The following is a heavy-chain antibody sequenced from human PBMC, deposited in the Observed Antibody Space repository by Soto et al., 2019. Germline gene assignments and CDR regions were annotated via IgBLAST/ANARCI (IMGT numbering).Heavy chain of an antibody. CDR2: IYPGDSDT. D-gene: IGHD1-20*01. Sequence: PGESLKISCKASGYSFTNYWIGWVRQTPGKGLEWMGIIYPGDSDTRYGPSFQGQVTVSADKSISTAYLQWSSLKASDTAMYYCARPRITGSTWSFDYWGQGTLVTVSS. CDR3: ARPRITGSTWSFDY. CDR1: GYSFTNYW. V-gene: IGHV5-51*01. J-gene: IGHJ4*02.